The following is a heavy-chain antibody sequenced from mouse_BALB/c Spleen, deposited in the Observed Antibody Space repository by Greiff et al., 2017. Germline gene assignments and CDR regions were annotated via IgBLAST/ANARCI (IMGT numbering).Heavy chain of an antibody. V-gene: IGHV1-14*01. CDR1: GYTFTSYV. J-gene: IGHJ3*01. D-gene: IGHD2-1*01. CDR3: ARSYYGNYVDWFAY. Sequence: VQLKESGPELVKPGASVKMSCKASGYTFTSYVMHWVKQKPGQGLEWIGYINPYNDGTKYNEKFKGKATLTSDKSSSTAYMELSSLTSEDSAVYYCARSYYGNYVDWFAYWGQGTLVTVSA. CDR2: INPYNDGT.